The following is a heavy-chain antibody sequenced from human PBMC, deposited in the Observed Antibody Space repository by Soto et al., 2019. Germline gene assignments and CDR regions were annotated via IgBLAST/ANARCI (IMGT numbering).Heavy chain of an antibody. Sequence: SXPTLVNPTQTLTLTCTFSGFSLSTSGMCASWIRQPPGKALEWLARIDWDDDKYYSTSLKTRLTISKDTPQNQVVLTMTHMDPVDTATFFFARPPPPVTIDFRGPGLLVTLFS. J-gene: IGHJ4*02. CDR1: GFSLSTSGMC. V-gene: IGHV2-70*11. CDR2: IDWDDDK. CDR3: ARPPPPVTIDF. D-gene: IGHD4-17*01.